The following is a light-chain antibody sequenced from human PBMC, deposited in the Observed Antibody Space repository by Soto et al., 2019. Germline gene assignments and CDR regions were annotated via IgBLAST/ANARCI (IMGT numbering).Light chain of an antibody. J-gene: IGKJ4*01. CDR2: GAS. Sequence: DIVMTQSPSSLSASVGDRVTLTCRASQGVSSDLAWYQQKPGKAPRRLIYGASSWPSGIPSRFSGSGSGTEFTLTITSLQPEDFATYYCQHHNSYPLTFGEGTKVEIK. CDR1: QGVSSD. V-gene: IGKV1-17*01. CDR3: QHHNSYPLT.